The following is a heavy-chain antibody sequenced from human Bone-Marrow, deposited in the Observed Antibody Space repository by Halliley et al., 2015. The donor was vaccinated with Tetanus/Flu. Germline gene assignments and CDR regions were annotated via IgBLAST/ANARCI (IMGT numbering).Heavy chain of an antibody. Sequence: LRLSCAVSGYSITSGYYWGWIRQPPGKGLEWIGNIFHSGLTYDNPSLKNRLTMSVDTSKNQFSLKLSSVTAADTAIYYCARDLIMARGALGRFDPWGQGIPVTVSP. J-gene: IGHJ5*02. V-gene: IGHV4-38-2*02. CDR2: IFHSGLT. CDR3: ARDLIMARGALGRFDP. CDR1: GYSITSGYY. D-gene: IGHD3-10*01.